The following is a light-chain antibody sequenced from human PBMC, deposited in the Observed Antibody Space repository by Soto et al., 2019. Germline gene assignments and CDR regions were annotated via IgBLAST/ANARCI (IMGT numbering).Light chain of an antibody. CDR2: DVS. V-gene: IGLV2-14*01. CDR1: RVVGGYNY. J-gene: IGLJ1*01. Sequence: HSVLNQAASVLGCPCQAIPNSLPWNHRVVGGYNYVSWYQQHPGKAPKLMIYDVSNRPSGVSNRFSGSKSGNTASLTISGLQAEDEADYYCSSYTRSSPYVFGTGTKVTVL. CDR3: SSYTRSSPYV.